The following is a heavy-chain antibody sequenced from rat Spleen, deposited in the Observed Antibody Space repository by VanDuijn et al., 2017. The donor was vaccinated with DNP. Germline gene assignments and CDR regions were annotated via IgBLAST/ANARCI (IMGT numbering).Heavy chain of an antibody. D-gene: IGHD1-2*01. J-gene: IGHJ4*01. V-gene: IGHV3-1*01. CDR3: ARYYSSSYAMDA. Sequence: EVQLQESGSGLVKPSQSLPLTCSVTGFSITSNYWGWIRKFPGNKMEYIGHISYSGSTNYNPSLKSRISITRDTSKNQFFLQVNSVTTEDTATYYCARYYSSSYAMDAWGQGTSVTVSS. CDR2: ISYSGST. CDR1: GFSITSNY.